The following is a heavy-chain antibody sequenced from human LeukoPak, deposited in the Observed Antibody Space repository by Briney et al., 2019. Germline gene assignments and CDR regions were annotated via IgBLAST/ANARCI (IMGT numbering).Heavy chain of an antibody. CDR2: IDSTGRVI. V-gene: IGHV3-11*04. J-gene: IGHJ4*02. CDR1: GFTFSKVW. Sequence: PGGSLRLSCAASGFTFSKVWMSWVRQAPGQGLEWVSFIDSTGRVIRYADSVRGRLTNSRDNAQNSLYLQMTSLTADDTAVYFCASQNPHGSFDHWGRGTLVTVSS. CDR3: ASQNPHGSFDH.